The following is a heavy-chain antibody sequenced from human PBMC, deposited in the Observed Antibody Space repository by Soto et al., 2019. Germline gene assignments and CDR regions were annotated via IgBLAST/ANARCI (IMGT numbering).Heavy chain of an antibody. CDR2: INSDGSST. J-gene: IGHJ4*02. V-gene: IGHV3-74*01. D-gene: IGHD6-13*01. CDR1: GFTFSSYW. CDR3: ARAEGKGGIAAAAGY. Sequence: GGSLRLSCAASGFTFSSYWMHWVRQAPGKGLVWVSRINSDGSSTSYADSVKGRFTISRDNAKNTLYLQMNSLGAEDTAVYYCARAEGKGGIAAAAGYWGQGTLVTVSS.